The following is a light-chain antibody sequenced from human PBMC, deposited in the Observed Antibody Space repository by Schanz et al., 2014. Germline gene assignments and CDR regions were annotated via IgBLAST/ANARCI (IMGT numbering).Light chain of an antibody. Sequence: QSALTQPRSVSGSPGQSVTISCTGTSSDVGGYNYVSWYQQHPGKAPKLMIYDVSNRPSGVSNRFSGSKSGNTASLTISGLQAEDEAYYYCQSYDSSLSVVVFGGGTKVTVL. J-gene: IGLJ2*01. CDR2: DVS. V-gene: IGLV2-11*01. CDR1: SSDVGGYNY. CDR3: QSYDSSLSVVV.